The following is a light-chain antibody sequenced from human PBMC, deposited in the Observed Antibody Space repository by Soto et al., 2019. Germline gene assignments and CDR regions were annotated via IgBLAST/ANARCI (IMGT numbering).Light chain of an antibody. CDR2: DAS. CDR3: QQRSNWLWT. J-gene: IGKJ1*01. Sequence: EIVLTQSPATLSLSPGERATLSCRASQSVSGYLAWYQQKPGQAPRLLIYDASNRATGIPARFSGSGSGTEFTLTSSSLEPEDFAVYYCQQRSNWLWTFGQGTKVEI. V-gene: IGKV3-11*01. CDR1: QSVSGY.